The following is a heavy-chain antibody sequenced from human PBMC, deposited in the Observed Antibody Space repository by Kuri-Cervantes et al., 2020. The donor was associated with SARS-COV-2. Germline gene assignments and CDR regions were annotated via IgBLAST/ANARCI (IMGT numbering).Heavy chain of an antibody. CDR2: IYYSGST. CDR3: ARTLASITGTYMDV. CDR1: GGSFSGYY. D-gene: IGHD1-7*01. J-gene: IGHJ6*03. Sequence: SETLSLTCAVYGGSFSGYYWSWIRQPPGKGLEWIGYIYYSGSTNYNPSLKSRVTISVDTSKNQFSLKLSSVTAADTAVYYCARTLASITGTYMDVWGKGTTVTVSS. V-gene: IGHV4-34*01.